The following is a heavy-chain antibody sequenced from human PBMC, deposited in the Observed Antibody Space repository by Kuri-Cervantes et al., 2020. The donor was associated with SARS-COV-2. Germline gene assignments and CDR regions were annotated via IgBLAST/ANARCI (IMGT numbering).Heavy chain of an antibody. CDR2: IRYDGSNK. D-gene: IGHD5-12*01. J-gene: IGHJ4*02. Sequence: GESLKISCAASGFTFSSYGMHWVRQAPGKGLEWVAFIRYDGSNKYYADSVKGRFTISRDNSKNTLYLQMNSLRAEDTAVYYCARGISYSGYDLDYWGQGTLVTVSS. CDR3: ARGISYSGYDLDY. V-gene: IGHV3-30*02. CDR1: GFTFSSYG.